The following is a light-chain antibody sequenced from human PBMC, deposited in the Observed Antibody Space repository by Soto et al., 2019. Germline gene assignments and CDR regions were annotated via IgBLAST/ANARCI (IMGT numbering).Light chain of an antibody. CDR1: QTVGSY. Sequence: EIVLTQSPATLSLSPGERATLSCRASQTVGSYLAWYQQKPGQAPRLLIYDASNRAAGIPARFSGSGSGTDFILTISRLEPEDLAVYYCQQRYSWPWTFGQGTKVEIK. CDR3: QQRYSWPWT. V-gene: IGKV3-11*01. J-gene: IGKJ1*01. CDR2: DAS.